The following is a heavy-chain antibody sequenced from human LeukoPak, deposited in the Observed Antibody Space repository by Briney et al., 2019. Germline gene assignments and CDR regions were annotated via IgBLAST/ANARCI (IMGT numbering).Heavy chain of an antibody. D-gene: IGHD3-3*01. J-gene: IGHJ5*02. Sequence: ASVKVSCKASGYTFTGYYMHWVRQAPGQGLEWMGWINPNSGGTNYAQKFQGRVTMTRDTSISTAYMELSRLRSDDTAVYYCARGPITIFGVAIDWFDPWGQGTLVTVSS. CDR1: GYTFTGYY. V-gene: IGHV1-2*02. CDR2: INPNSGGT. CDR3: ARGPITIFGVAIDWFDP.